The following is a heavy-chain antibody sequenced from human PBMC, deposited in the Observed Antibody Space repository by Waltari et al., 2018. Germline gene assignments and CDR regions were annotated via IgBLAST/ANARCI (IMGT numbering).Heavy chain of an antibody. CDR2: IYHSGST. V-gene: IGHV4-4*02. Sequence: QVQLQESGPGLVKPSGPLSLTCAVSGGSISRSNCSRWVRHPPGKGLEWIGEIYHSGSTNYNPSLKSRVTISVDKSKNQFSLKLSSVTAADTAVYYCARVGSGSYYGRTFDYWGQGTLVTVSS. D-gene: IGHD3-10*01. J-gene: IGHJ4*02. CDR3: ARVGSGSYYGRTFDY. CDR1: GGSISRSNC.